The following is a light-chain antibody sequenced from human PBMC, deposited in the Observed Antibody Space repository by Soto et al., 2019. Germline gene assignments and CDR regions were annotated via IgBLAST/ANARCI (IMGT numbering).Light chain of an antibody. V-gene: IGKV1-39*01. CDR3: QQSYSTPYT. J-gene: IGKJ2*01. CDR1: QSISSY. CDR2: AAS. Sequence: DIQMTQPPSSMSASVGDRVTITCRASQSISSYLNWYQQKPGKAPKLLIYAASSLQSGVPSRFSGSGSGTDFTLTISSLQPAEFATYYCQQSYSTPYTFGQGTKLEIK.